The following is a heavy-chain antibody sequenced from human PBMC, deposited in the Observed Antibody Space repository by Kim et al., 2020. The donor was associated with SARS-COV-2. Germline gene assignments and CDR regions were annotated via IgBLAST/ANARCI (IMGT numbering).Heavy chain of an antibody. CDR1: GGSISSSSYY. CDR2: IYYSGST. CDR3: ARAPLHWSSFDY. Sequence: SETLSLICTVSGGSISSSSYYWGWIRQPPGKGLEWIGSIYYSGSTYYNPSLKSRVTISVDTSKNQFSLKLSSVTAADTAVYYCARAPLHWSSFDYWGQGT. J-gene: IGHJ4*02. V-gene: IGHV4-39*07.